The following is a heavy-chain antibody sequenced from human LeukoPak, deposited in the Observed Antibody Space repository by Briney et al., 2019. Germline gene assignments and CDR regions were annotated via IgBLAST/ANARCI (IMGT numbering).Heavy chain of an antibody. CDR1: GGSFSGYY. CDR3: ARGSGHLYYYYGMDV. Sequence: SETLSLTCAVYGGSFSGYYWSWIRQPPGKGLEWIGEINRSGSTNYNPSLKSRVTISVDTSKNQFSLKLSSVTAADTAVYYCARGSGHLYYYYGMDVWGQGTTVTVSS. CDR2: INRSGST. J-gene: IGHJ6*02. V-gene: IGHV4-34*01.